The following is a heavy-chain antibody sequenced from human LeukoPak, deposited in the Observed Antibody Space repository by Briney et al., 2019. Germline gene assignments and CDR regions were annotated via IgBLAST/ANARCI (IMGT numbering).Heavy chain of an antibody. D-gene: IGHD3-22*01. CDR2: IYTSGST. V-gene: IGHV4-4*07. CDR1: GGSISSYY. Sequence: SETLSLTCTVSGGSISSYYWSWIRQPAGKGLEWIGRIYTSGSTNYNPSLKSRVTMSVDTSKNQFSLKLSSVTAADTAVYYCARDHYYYDSSGMGTYYYGMDVWGQGTRVTVSS. J-gene: IGHJ6*02. CDR3: ARDHYYYDSSGMGTYYYGMDV.